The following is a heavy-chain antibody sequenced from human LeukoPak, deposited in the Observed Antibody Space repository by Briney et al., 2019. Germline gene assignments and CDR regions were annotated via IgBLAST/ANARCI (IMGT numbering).Heavy chain of an antibody. J-gene: IGHJ5*02. Sequence: GGSLILSCAASRFTFDEYIINWVRQSPGKGLEWVSVTICAGHKTYHAGYVKGRFNNFREDNKISLHLQMNSLKTADTTCLRTEDTVLRMNQSHWFDPWGQGTLVTDSS. V-gene: IGHV3-43*01. CDR2: TICAGHKT. D-gene: IGHD7-27*01. CDR1: RFTFDEYI. CDR3: EDTVLRMNQSHWFDP.